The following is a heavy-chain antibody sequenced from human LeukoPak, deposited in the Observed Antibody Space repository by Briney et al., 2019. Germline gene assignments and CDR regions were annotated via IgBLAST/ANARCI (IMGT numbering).Heavy chain of an antibody. CDR2: ISYDGSNK. CDR1: GFTFSSYG. J-gene: IGHJ4*02. CDR3: AKGLAYSSGWLGFDY. V-gene: IGHV3-30*18. Sequence: PGGSLRLSCAASGFTFSSYGMHWVRQAPGKGLEWVAVISYDGSNKYYADSVKGRFTISRDNSKNTLYLQMNSLRAEDTAVYYCAKGLAYSSGWLGFDYWGQGTLVTVSS. D-gene: IGHD6-19*01.